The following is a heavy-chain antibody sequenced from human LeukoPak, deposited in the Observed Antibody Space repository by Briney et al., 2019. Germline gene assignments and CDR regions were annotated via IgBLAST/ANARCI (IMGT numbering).Heavy chain of an antibody. J-gene: IGHJ4*02. CDR2: ISGSGDNT. Sequence: GGSLRLSCAAPGFTFSSYAMSWVRQVPGKGLEWVSVISGSGDNTYYADSVKGRFTISRDNSKNMLYLQMNSLRAEDTAVYYCAKWKYSNSGIDDYWGQGTLVTVSS. V-gene: IGHV3-23*01. CDR1: GFTFSSYA. CDR3: AKWKYSNSGIDDY. D-gene: IGHD6-6*01.